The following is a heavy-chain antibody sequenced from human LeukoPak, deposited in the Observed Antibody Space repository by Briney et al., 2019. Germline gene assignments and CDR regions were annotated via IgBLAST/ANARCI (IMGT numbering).Heavy chain of an antibody. J-gene: IGHJ3*02. CDR2: INHSGST. CDR3: ARGPQSYGFAFDI. V-gene: IGHV4-34*01. Sequence: SETLSLTCAVYGGSFSGCYWSWIRQPPGKGLEWIGEINHSGSTNYNPSLKSRVTISVDTSKNQFSLKLSSVTAADTAVYYCARGPQSYGFAFDIWGQGTMVTVSS. CDR1: GGSFSGCY. D-gene: IGHD5-18*01.